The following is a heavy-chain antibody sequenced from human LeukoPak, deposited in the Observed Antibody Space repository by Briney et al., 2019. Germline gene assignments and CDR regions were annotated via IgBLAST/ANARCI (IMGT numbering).Heavy chain of an antibody. CDR1: GFTFSNYE. J-gene: IGHJ1*01. Sequence: GGSLRLSCAASGFTFSNYELSWVRQAPGKGLEWVSHIYTDSTIYQADSVKGRFTISRDNAKNSLYLQMNSLRAEDTAVYYCARDYDYYDSSGPLTIWGQGTLVTVSS. CDR3: ARDYDYYDSSGPLTI. CDR2: IYTDSTI. D-gene: IGHD3-22*01. V-gene: IGHV3-48*03.